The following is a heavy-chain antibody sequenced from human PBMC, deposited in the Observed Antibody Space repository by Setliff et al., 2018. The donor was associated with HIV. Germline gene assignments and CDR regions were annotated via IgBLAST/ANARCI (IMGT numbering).Heavy chain of an antibody. CDR2: ISSSGTTT. CDR3: AGEGVVITRNAFDI. D-gene: IGHD3-3*01. CDR1: GFIFSDYF. Sequence: PGGSLRLSCAGSDSGDSGFIFSDYFMTWVRQAPGKGLEWLFYISSSGTTTYYGDSVKGRFTISRDNAKNSVHLQMNSLRVEDTAIYYCAGEGVVITRNAFDIWGLGTMVTVSS. J-gene: IGHJ3*02. V-gene: IGHV3-11*04.